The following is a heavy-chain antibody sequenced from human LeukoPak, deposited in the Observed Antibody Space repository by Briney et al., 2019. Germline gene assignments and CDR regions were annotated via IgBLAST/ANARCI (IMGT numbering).Heavy chain of an antibody. CDR3: ARGGSSVVVVAATFRGVRYLDY. CDR1: VGSFCVYY. J-gene: IGHJ4*02. V-gene: IGHV4-34*01. CDR2: TNHSVST. D-gene: IGHD2-15*01. Sequence: SEGLSLTPAVHVGSFCVYYGSCSPHPLGERREWVGETNHSVSTNYNPSLKSRVTISVDTSKNQFSLQLNSVTAADTAVYYCARGGSSVVVVAATFRGVRYLDYWGQGTLVTVSS.